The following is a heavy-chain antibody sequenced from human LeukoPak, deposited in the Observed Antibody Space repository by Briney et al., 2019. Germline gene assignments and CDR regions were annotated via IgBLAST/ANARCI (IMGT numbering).Heavy chain of an antibody. CDR3: AKGVRITMVRGAFDI. CDR1: GFTFDDYG. J-gene: IGHJ3*02. D-gene: IGHD3-10*01. CDR2: INWNGGST. V-gene: IGHV3-20*04. Sequence: GGSLRLSCAASGFTFDDYGMSRVRQAPGKGLEWVSGINWNGGSTGYADSVKGRFTISRDNSKNTLYLQMNSLRAEDTAVYYCAKGVRITMVRGAFDIWGQGTMVTVSS.